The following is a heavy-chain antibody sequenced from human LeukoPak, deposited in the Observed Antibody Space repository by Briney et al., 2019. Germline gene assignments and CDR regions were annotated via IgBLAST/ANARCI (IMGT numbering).Heavy chain of an antibody. CDR1: GFTFRTYG. Sequence: GGSLRLSCAASGFTFRTYGMHWVRQAPGKGLEWVAVISYDGSNKSYADSVKGRFTISRDNSKNTLYLQMNSLRAEDTAVYYCAKDRDGDYVWAYWGQGTLVTVSS. CDR3: AKDRDGDYVWAY. CDR2: ISYDGSNK. D-gene: IGHD4-17*01. J-gene: IGHJ4*02. V-gene: IGHV3-30*18.